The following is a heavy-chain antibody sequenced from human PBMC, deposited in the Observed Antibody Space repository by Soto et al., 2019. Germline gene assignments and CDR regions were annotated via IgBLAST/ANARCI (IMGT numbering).Heavy chain of an antibody. J-gene: IGHJ4*02. CDR3: ARATKGGLQGY. CDR2: IYYSGST. Sequence: SETLSLTCTVSGGSISSSSYYWGWIRQPPGKGLEWIGSIYYSGSTYYNPSLKSRVTISVDTSKNQFSLKLSSVTAADTAVYYCARATKGGLQGYWGQGTLVTVSS. V-gene: IGHV4-39*01. CDR1: GGSISSSSYY. D-gene: IGHD2-21*01.